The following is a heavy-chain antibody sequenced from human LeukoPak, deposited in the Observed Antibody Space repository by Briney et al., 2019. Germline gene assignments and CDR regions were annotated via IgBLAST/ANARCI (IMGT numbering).Heavy chain of an antibody. J-gene: IGHJ4*02. D-gene: IGHD3-16*01. CDR3: ARLGGEVGDFDY. CDR1: GFTFSSYA. Sequence: GGSLGLSCAASGFTFSSYAMHWVRQAPGKGLEWVAVISYDGSNKYYADSVKGRFTISRDNSKNTLYLQMNSLRAEDTAVYYCARLGGEVGDFDYWGQGTLVTVSS. V-gene: IGHV3-30-3*01. CDR2: ISYDGSNK.